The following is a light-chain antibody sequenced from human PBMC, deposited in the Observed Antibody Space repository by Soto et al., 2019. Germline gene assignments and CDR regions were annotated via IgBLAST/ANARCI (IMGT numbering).Light chain of an antibody. V-gene: IGKV1-5*03. CDR2: KAS. CDR3: LQYYTYPYT. CDR1: QSISSW. Sequence: DIQTAQSPSTLSASAGDRVTITCRASQSISSWLVWFQQKPGKAPNLMIFKASTLQSGVPSRFSGSGSGTEFTLTISSLQPDDVATYYCLQYYTYPYTFGQGTKGDIK. J-gene: IGKJ2*01.